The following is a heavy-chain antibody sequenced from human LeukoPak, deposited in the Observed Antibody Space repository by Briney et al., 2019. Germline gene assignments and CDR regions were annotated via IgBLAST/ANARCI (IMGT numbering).Heavy chain of an antibody. V-gene: IGHV4-34*01. CDR2: INHSGST. D-gene: IGHD6-13*01. CDR1: GGSFSGYY. CDR3: ARGSIAAADSVAFDI. Sequence: SETLSLTCAVYGGSFSGYYWSWIRQPPGKGLEWIGEINHSGSTNYNPSLKSRVTISVDTSKNQFSLKLSSVTAAGTAVYYCARGSIAAADSVAFDIWGQGTMVTVSS. J-gene: IGHJ3*02.